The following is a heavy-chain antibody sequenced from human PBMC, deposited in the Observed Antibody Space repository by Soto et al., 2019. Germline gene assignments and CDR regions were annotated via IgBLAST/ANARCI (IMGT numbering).Heavy chain of an antibody. CDR3: ARDPSIVAQGAFDI. D-gene: IGHD3-22*01. Sequence: PGGSLRLSCAASGFTFSSYGMSWVRQAPGKGLEWVANIKQDGSEKYYVDSVKGRFTISRDNAKNSLYLQMNSLRAEDTAVYYCARDPSIVAQGAFDIWGQGTMVTVSS. J-gene: IGHJ3*02. CDR2: IKQDGSEK. V-gene: IGHV3-7*05. CDR1: GFTFSSYG.